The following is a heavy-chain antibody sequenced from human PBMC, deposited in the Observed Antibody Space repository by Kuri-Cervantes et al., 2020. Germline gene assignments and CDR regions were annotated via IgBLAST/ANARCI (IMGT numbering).Heavy chain of an antibody. Sequence: GSLRLSCTVSGGSVSTGSYYWSWIRQPPGKGLEWIGSIHYSADTYYSPSLKSRVTISVVTSKNQFSLKLSSVTAADTAVYYCARDLSSYGSGSYYNPWFDPWGQGTLVTVSS. J-gene: IGHJ5*02. D-gene: IGHD3-10*01. CDR2: IHYSADT. CDR1: GGSVSTGSYY. V-gene: IGHV4-39*07. CDR3: ARDLSSYGSGSYYNPWFDP.